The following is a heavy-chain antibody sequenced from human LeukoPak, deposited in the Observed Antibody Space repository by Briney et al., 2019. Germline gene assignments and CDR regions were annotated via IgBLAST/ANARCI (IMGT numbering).Heavy chain of an antibody. V-gene: IGHV3-30*04. Sequence: GGSLRLSCAASGFIFGSYAMHWVRQAPGKGLEWVAVISYDGSNKYYADSVKGRFTISRDNSKNTLYLQMNSLRAEDTAVYYCARPQPGRRYYYYGMDVWGQGTTVTVSS. CDR1: GFIFGSYA. CDR3: ARPQPGRRYYYYGMDV. J-gene: IGHJ6*02. D-gene: IGHD1-1*01. CDR2: ISYDGSNK.